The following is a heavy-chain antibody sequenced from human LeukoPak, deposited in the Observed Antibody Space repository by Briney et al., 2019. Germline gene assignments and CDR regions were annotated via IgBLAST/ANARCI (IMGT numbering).Heavy chain of an antibody. J-gene: IGHJ5*02. CDR2: INHSGST. Sequence: LSETLSLTCAVYGGSFSGYYWSWIRQPPGKGLEWIGEINHSGSTNYNPSLKSRVTISVDTSKNQFSLKLSSVTAADTAVYYCARESEYQLLYGGWFDPWGQGTLVTVSS. D-gene: IGHD2-2*02. CDR3: ARESEYQLLYGGWFDP. CDR1: GGSFSGYY. V-gene: IGHV4-34*01.